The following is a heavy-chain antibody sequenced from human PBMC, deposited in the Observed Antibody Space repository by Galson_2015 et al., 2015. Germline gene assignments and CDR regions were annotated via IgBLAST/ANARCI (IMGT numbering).Heavy chain of an antibody. J-gene: IGHJ4*02. CDR1: GDSVSSDSAA. CDR2: TYYRSKWYN. Sequence: CAISGDSVSSDSAAWNWIRQSPSGGLEWLRRTYYRSKWYNDYAVSMKSRITINPDTSKNQFSLHLNSVTPDDTAVYYCARGEMAEWDQGTLVTVSS. D-gene: IGHD5-24*01. CDR3: ARGEMAE. V-gene: IGHV6-1*01.